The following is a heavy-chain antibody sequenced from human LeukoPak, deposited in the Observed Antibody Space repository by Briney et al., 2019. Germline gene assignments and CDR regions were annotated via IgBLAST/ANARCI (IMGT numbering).Heavy chain of an antibody. V-gene: IGHV4-4*07. D-gene: IGHD5-18*01. Sequence: SETLSLTCTVSGGSISNYYWSWIRQPAGKGLEWIGRIYSSGSTNYNPSLKSRVTMSVDTSKNQFSLKLSSVTAADTAVYYCAREGPEYTAMAPLDYWGQGTLVTVSS. J-gene: IGHJ4*02. CDR2: IYSSGST. CDR3: AREGPEYTAMAPLDY. CDR1: GGSISNYY.